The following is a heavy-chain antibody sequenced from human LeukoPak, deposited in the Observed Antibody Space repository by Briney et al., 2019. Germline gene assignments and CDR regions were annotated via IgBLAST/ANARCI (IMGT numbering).Heavy chain of an antibody. J-gene: IGHJ6*02. CDR1: GGSISSYY. CDR3: ARDTVVTRYYYYGMDV. Sequence: SETLSLICTVSGGSISSYYWSWIRQPPGKGLEWIGYIYYSGSTNYNPSLKSRVTISVDTSKNQFSLKLSSVTAADTAVYYCARDTVVTRYYYYGMDVWGQGTTVTVSS. D-gene: IGHD4-23*01. CDR2: IYYSGST. V-gene: IGHV4-59*01.